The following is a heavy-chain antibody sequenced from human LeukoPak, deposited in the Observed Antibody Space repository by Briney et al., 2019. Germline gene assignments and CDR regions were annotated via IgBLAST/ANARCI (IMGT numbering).Heavy chain of an antibody. D-gene: IGHD1-1*01. J-gene: IGHJ4*01. Sequence: SETLSLTCTVSGYSISSGPYWGWIRQPPGKGLEWVASIFLGETTYYNPSLKTRLTISVDTSKNQFSLKLNSVTAADTAVYYCGRNWSDFDYWGHGILVTVSS. CDR3: GRNWSDFDY. CDR2: IFLGETT. CDR1: GYSISSGPY. V-gene: IGHV4-38-2*02.